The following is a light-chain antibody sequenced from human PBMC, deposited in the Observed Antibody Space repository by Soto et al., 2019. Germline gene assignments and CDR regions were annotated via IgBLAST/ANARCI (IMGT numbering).Light chain of an antibody. CDR1: SGHSSYA. CDR2: VNSDGSH. Sequence: QSVLTQSPSASASLGASVKLTCTLSSGHSSYAIAWHQQQPEKGPRYLMKVNSDGSHSKGDGIPDRFSGSSSGAERYLTISSLQSEDEADYHCQTWDSGIAVFGGGTQLTVL. V-gene: IGLV4-69*01. J-gene: IGLJ7*01. CDR3: QTWDSGIAV.